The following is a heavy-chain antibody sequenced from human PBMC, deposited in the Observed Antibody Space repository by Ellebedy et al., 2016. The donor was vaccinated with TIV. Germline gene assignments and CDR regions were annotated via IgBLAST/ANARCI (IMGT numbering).Heavy chain of an antibody. V-gene: IGHV7-4-1*02. D-gene: IGHD2-2*01. CDR2: INTNTGNP. J-gene: IGHJ4*02. CDR3: ASHCSSTSCYAAFDY. Sequence: ASVKVSCKASGYTFTSHAMNWVRQAPGQGLEWMGWINTNTGNPTYAQGFTGRFVFSLDTSVSTAYLQISSLKAEDTAVYYCASHCSSTSCYAAFDYWGQGTLVTVSS. CDR1: GYTFTSHA.